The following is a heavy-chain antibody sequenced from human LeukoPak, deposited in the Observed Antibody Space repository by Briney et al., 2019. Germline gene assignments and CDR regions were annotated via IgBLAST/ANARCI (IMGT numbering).Heavy chain of an antibody. D-gene: IGHD3-10*01. CDR1: GGSFSGYY. CDR2: IHYTGGT. CDR3: ARGGYYGSGNDFRFDP. V-gene: IGHV4-59*01. J-gene: IGHJ5*02. Sequence: PSETLSLTCAVYGGSFSGYYWSWIRQSPGKGLECIGYIHYTGGTNYNPSLKSRVTISVETSKNQFSLKLKSVTAADTAVYYCARGGYYGSGNDFRFDPWGQGTLVTVSS.